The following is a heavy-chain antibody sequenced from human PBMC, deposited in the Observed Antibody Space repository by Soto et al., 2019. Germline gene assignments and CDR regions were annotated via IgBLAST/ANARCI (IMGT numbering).Heavy chain of an antibody. CDR3: ARHEVSYGDYRYYFDY. Sequence: SETLSLTCTVSGGSISSYYWSWIRQPPGKGLEWIGYIYYSGSTNYNPSLKSRVTTSVDTSKNQFSLKLSSVTAADTAVYYCARHEVSYGDYRYYFDYWGQGTLVTVSS. CDR1: GGSISSYY. D-gene: IGHD4-17*01. J-gene: IGHJ4*02. CDR2: IYYSGST. V-gene: IGHV4-59*08.